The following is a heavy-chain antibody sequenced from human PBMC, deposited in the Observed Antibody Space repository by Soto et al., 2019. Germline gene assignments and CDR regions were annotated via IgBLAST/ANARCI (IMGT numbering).Heavy chain of an antibody. CDR1: GGCFRGYY. Sequence: SETLFLTCAGYGGCFRGYYWSWICQPPGKGPARLGEINHSGSTNYNPSLKSRVNISVDTSKNQFSLKLSSVTAADTAVYYCAGRRLRRITMIVVVKNWFDPWGQGTLVTDSS. CDR3: AGRRLRRITMIVVVKNWFDP. V-gene: IGHV4-34*01. CDR2: INHSGST. J-gene: IGHJ5*02. D-gene: IGHD3-22*01.